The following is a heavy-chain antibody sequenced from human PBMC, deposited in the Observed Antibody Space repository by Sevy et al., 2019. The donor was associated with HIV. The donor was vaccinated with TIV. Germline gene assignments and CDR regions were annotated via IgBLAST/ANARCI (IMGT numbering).Heavy chain of an antibody. CDR1: GFTFSSYA. Sequence: GGSLRLSCAASGFTFSSYAMHWVRQAPDKGLEWVAVISYDGSNKYYADSVKGRFTISRDNSKNTLYLQMNSLRAEDTAVYYCARDTKLHYSNYDAFDIWGQGTMVAVSS. D-gene: IGHD4-4*01. CDR2: ISYDGSNK. CDR3: ARDTKLHYSNYDAFDI. J-gene: IGHJ3*02. V-gene: IGHV3-30-3*01.